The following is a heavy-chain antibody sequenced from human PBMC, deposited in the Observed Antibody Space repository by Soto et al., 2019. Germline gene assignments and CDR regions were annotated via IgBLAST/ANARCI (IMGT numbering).Heavy chain of an antibody. Sequence: PSETLSLTCTVSGDSVSSRNYYWSWIRQPPGKGLEWIGYVYYTGSTDYNPSLKSRVTISVDTSKNQFSLKLTSVTAADTAVYYCARDQLRGGADYFDYWGQGTLVTVSS. D-gene: IGHD3-16*01. CDR2: VYYTGST. V-gene: IGHV4-61*01. J-gene: IGHJ4*02. CDR1: GDSVSSRNYY. CDR3: ARDQLRGGADYFDY.